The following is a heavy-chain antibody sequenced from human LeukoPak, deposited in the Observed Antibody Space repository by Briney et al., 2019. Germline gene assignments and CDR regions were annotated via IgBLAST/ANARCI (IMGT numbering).Heavy chain of an antibody. J-gene: IGHJ6*03. V-gene: IGHV4-34*01. CDR1: GGSFSGYY. D-gene: IGHD3-9*01. Sequence: SETLSLTCAVSGGSFSGYYWSWIRQPPGKGLEWIGEINHSGSTNYNPSLKSRVNISVHTSKTRSSLKLSSVTAAATAWYYCASGKVKYFGRSIMEVWGKGTTVTVSS. CDR3: ASGKVKYFGRSIMEV. CDR2: INHSGST.